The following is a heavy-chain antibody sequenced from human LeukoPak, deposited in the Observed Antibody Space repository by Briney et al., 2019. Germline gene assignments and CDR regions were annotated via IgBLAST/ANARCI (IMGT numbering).Heavy chain of an antibody. J-gene: IGHJ5*02. V-gene: IGHV4-59*08. CDR1: GGSISSYY. Sequence: SETLSLTCTVSGGSISSYYWSWIRQPPGKGLEWIGYIYYSGSTNYNPSLKSRVTISVDTSKNQFSLKLSSVTAADTAVDYCARLVDWFDPWGQGTLVTVSS. CDR3: ARLVDWFDP. CDR2: IYYSGST.